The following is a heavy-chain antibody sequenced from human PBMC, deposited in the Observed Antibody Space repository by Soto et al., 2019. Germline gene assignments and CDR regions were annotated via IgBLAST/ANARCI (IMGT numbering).Heavy chain of an antibody. CDR3: AVGDTTMALLYYSGMDV. J-gene: IGHJ6*02. CDR2: IYNSGTT. Sequence: AETLSLSFPVSSVSATRRHRCLTKPRQSNVLEWIGSIYNSGTTNYNPSLKSRVMISVDTPKNQFSLKLSSVTAADAAVYYCAVGDTTMALLYYSGMDVWGQGTTVTVSS. CDR1: SVSATRRH. D-gene: IGHD5-18*01. V-gene: IGHV4-59*05.